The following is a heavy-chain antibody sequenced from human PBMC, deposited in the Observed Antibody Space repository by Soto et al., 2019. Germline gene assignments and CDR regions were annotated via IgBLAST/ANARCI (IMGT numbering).Heavy chain of an antibody. CDR2: IFWDDDE. D-gene: IGHD1-1*01. CDR3: AHFKALQPDY. Sequence: QITLKESGPTLVKPTQTLRLTCTFSGFSLSTSGVGVGWIRQPPGKALEWLALIFWDDDERYTPSLKSRLTITKDTSKNQVVLTMTNMDPVDTATYCCAHFKALQPDYWGQGTLVTVSS. J-gene: IGHJ4*02. V-gene: IGHV2-5*02. CDR1: GFSLSTSGVG.